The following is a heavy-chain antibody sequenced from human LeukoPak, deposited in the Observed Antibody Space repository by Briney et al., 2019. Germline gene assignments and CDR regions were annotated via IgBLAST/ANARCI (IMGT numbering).Heavy chain of an antibody. Sequence: GASVKVSCKASGYTFTGYYMHWVRQAPGQGLEWMGWISAYNGNTKYAQNVQGRVTMTTDTSTSTAYMELGSLRSDDTAVYYCARAQYCTNAICSQAYFDLWGRGTLLTVSS. CDR3: ARAQYCTNAICSQAYFDL. J-gene: IGHJ2*01. CDR1: GYTFTGYY. D-gene: IGHD2-8*01. CDR2: ISAYNGNT. V-gene: IGHV1-18*04.